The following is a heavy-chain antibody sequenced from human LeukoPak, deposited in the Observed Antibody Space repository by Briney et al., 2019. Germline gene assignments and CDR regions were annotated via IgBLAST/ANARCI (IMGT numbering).Heavy chain of an antibody. CDR1: GGSISSGSYY. V-gene: IGHV4-61*02. D-gene: IGHD3-10*01. CDR2: IYTSGST. Sequence: SETLSLTCTVSGGSISSGSYYWSWIRQPAGKGLEWIGRIYTSGSTNYNPSLKSQVTISVDTSKNQFSLKLSSVTAADTAVYYCARDSPPRGHYYYYMDIWGKGTTVTVSS. CDR3: ARDSPPRGHYYYYMDI. J-gene: IGHJ6*03.